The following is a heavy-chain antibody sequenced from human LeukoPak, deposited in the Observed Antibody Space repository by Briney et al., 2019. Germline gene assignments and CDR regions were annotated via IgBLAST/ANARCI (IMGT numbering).Heavy chain of an antibody. CDR2: ITGSATRT. D-gene: IGHD3-10*01. V-gene: IGHV3-23*01. J-gene: IGHJ4*02. Sequence: GGSLRLSCAASGFTFTSYAMGWVRQAPGKGLEWVSAITGSATRTYYADSVKGRFTISRDNSNNTLYLQMNNLRVEDTAVYYCARAGDYYGSGDDYWGQGTLVTVSS. CDR3: ARAGDYYGSGDDY. CDR1: GFTFTSYA.